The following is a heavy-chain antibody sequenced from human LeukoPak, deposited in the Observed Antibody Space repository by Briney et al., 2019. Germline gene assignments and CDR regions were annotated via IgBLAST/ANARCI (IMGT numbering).Heavy chain of an antibody. CDR3: ARESDLRYFDWLLARTLAY. Sequence: HPGGSLRLSCAASGFMFSNYGMHWVRQAPGKGLEWVAFIRYDGSNKYYADSVKGRFTISRDNSKNTLYLQMNSLRAEDTAVYYCARESDLRYFDWLLARTLAYWGQGTLVTVSS. J-gene: IGHJ4*02. V-gene: IGHV3-30*02. D-gene: IGHD3-9*01. CDR2: IRYDGSNK. CDR1: GFMFSNYG.